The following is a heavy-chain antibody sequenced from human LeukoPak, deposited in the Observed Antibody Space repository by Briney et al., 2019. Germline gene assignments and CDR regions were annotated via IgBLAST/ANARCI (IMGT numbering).Heavy chain of an antibody. Sequence: GGSLRLSCAASGFTVSSNYMSWVRQAPGKGLEWVSVIYSGGSTYYADSVKGRFTISRHNSKNTLYLQMNSLRAEDTAVYYCARVVDSSGYYDYWAREPWSPSPQ. CDR2: IYSGGST. J-gene: IGHJ4*02. CDR3: ARVVDSSGYYDY. CDR1: GFTVSSNY. V-gene: IGHV3-53*04. D-gene: IGHD3-22*01.